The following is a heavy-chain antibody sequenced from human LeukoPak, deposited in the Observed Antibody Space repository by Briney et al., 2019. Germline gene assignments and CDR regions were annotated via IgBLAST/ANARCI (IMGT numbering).Heavy chain of an antibody. D-gene: IGHD6-13*01. CDR2: IYHSGST. J-gene: IGHJ4*02. CDR1: GGSISSSSYY. CDR3: ALTSSSF. Sequence: KPSETLSLTCTVSGGSISSSSYYWGWIRQPPGKGLEWIGSIYHSGSTYYNPSLKSRVTISVDTSKNQFSLKLSSVTAADTAVYYCALTSSSFWGQGTLVTVSS. V-gene: IGHV4-39*07.